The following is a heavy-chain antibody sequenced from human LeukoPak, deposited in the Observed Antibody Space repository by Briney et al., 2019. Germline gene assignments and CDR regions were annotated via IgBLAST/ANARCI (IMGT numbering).Heavy chain of an antibody. J-gene: IGHJ4*02. CDR2: ITNRADRYIT. CDR3: TAAYQVLFDY. Sequence: GGSLRLSCAASGFTFSDHYMDWVRQAPGKGLEWVARITNRADRYITEHAASVKGRFTISRDDSTNSLFLQMNSLKTEDTAVYFCTAAYQVLFDYWGQGTLVTVSS. V-gene: IGHV3-72*01. D-gene: IGHD2-2*01. CDR1: GFTFSDHY.